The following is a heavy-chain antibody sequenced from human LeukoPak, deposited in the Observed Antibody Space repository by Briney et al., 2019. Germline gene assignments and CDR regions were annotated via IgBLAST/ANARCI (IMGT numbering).Heavy chain of an antibody. CDR3: ARAANYGMDV. D-gene: IGHD6-13*01. Sequence: GGSLRLSCAASGFTFSSYAMHWVRQAPGKGLEWVALISYDGSNKYYADSEKGRFTISRDNSKKTLYLQMNSLRAEATAVYYCARAANYGMDVWGQGTTVTVSS. V-gene: IGHV3-30-3*01. CDR2: ISYDGSNK. J-gene: IGHJ6*02. CDR1: GFTFSSYA.